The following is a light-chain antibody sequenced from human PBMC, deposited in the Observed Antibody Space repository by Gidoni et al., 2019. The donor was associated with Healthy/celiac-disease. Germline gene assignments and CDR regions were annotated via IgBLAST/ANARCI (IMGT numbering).Light chain of an antibody. V-gene: IGKV1-27*01. J-gene: IGKJ1*01. CDR1: QGISNY. Sequence: DIQMTQSPPSLSASVGDRVTITCRASQGISNYLAWYQQKPGKVPKLLIYAASTLQSGVPSRFSGSGSGTDFTLTISSLQPEDVATYYCQKYNSAPQVTFGQGTKVEIK. CDR3: QKYNSAPQVT. CDR2: AAS.